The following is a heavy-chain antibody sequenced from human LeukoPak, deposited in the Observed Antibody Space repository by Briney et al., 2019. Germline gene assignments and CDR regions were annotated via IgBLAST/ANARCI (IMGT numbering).Heavy chain of an antibody. CDR2: FDPEDGET. CDR1: GYTLAELS. V-gene: IGHV1-24*01. CDR3: ATDGPSYCSGGSCSAWYYYGMDV. J-gene: IGHJ6*02. D-gene: IGHD2-15*01. Sequence: ASVKVSCKVSGYTLAELSMHWVRQAPGKGLEWMGGFDPEDGETIYAQKFQGRVTMTEDTSTDTAYMELSSLRSEDTAVYYCATDGPSYCSGGSCSAWYYYGMDVWGQGTTVTVSS.